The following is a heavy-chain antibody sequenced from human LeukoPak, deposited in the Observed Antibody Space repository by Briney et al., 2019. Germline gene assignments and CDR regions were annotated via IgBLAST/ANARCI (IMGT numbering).Heavy chain of an antibody. CDR1: GGSVSSYY. CDR2: IYYSGST. Sequence: KPSETLSLTCTVSGGSVSSYYWSWIRQPPGKGLEWIGYIYYSGSTSYNPSLKSRVTISVDTSKNQFSLNLSSVTAADTAVYYCARDAACTGTSCFDYWGQGILVTVSS. J-gene: IGHJ4*02. V-gene: IGHV4-59*02. CDR3: ARDAACTGTSCFDY. D-gene: IGHD1-14*01.